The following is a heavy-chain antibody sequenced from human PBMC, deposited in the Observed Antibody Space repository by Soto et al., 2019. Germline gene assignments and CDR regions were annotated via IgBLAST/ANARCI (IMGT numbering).Heavy chain of an antibody. V-gene: IGHV3-30-3*01. Sequence: ESGGGVVQPGRSLRLSCAASGFTFSSYAMHWVRQAPGKGLEWVAVISYDGSNKYYADSVKGRFTISRDNSKNTLYLQMNSLRAEDTAVYYCARGLRGVVTATSRLPGDYWGQGTLVTVSS. CDR2: ISYDGSNK. CDR1: GFTFSSYA. D-gene: IGHD2-21*02. CDR3: ARGLRGVVTATSRLPGDY. J-gene: IGHJ4*02.